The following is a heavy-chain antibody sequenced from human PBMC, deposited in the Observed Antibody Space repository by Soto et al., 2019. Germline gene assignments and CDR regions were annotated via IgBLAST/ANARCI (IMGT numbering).Heavy chain of an antibody. CDR3: ARDFLGY. CDR2: ISYDGSNK. CDR1: GFTFSSDA. J-gene: IGHJ4*02. Sequence: GGSLRLSCAASGFTFSSDAMSWVRQSPGKGLEWVAVISYDGSNKYYADSVKGQFTISRDNSKNTLYLQMNSLRAEDTAVYYCARDFLGYWGQGTLVTVSS. V-gene: IGHV3-30-3*01.